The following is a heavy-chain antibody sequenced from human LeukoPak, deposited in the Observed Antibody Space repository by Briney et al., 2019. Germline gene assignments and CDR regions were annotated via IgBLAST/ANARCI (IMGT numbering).Heavy chain of an antibody. CDR2: IIPIFGIA. J-gene: IGHJ6*02. Sequence: SVKVSCKASGCTFSSYAISWVRQAPGQGLEWMGRIIPIFGIANYAQKFQGRVTITADKSTSTAYMELSSLRSDDTAVYYCAGTYCGGDCHRGYYYYGMDVWGQGTTVTVSS. CDR1: GCTFSSYA. D-gene: IGHD2-21*02. V-gene: IGHV1-69*04. CDR3: AGTYCGGDCHRGYYYYGMDV.